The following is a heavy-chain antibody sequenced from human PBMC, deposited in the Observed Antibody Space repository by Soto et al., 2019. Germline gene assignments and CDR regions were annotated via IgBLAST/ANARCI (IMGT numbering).Heavy chain of an antibody. CDR3: ASAIRGIAAAGTGLYGRRTDYYYGMDV. CDR2: IYYSGST. CDR1: GGSISSYY. J-gene: IGHJ6*02. D-gene: IGHD6-13*01. V-gene: IGHV4-59*01. Sequence: SETLSLTCTVSGGSISSYYWSWIRQPPGKGLEWIAYIYYSGSTNYNPSLKSRVTISVDTSKNQFSLKLSSVTAADTAVYYCASAIRGIAAAGTGLYGRRTDYYYGMDVWGQVTRVIVSS.